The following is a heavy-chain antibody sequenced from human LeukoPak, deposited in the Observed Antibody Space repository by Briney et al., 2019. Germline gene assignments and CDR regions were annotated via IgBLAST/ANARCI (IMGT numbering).Heavy chain of an antibody. CDR3: ARGLIEGSYGPYCFDY. J-gene: IGHJ4*02. D-gene: IGHD5-18*01. V-gene: IGHV3-23*01. CDR1: GFTFSSYA. CDR2: IRPSGDNT. Sequence: HPGRSLRLSCAASGFTFSSYAMHWVRQAPGRGLEWVSSIRPSGDNTYYGDSVKGRFTISRDNSKNTLYLQMNSLRAEDTAVYYCARGLIEGSYGPYCFDYWGQGTLVTVSS.